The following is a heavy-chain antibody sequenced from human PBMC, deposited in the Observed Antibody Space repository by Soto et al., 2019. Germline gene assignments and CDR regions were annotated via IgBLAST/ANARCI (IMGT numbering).Heavy chain of an antibody. Sequence: GGSLRLSCAASGFTFSSYGMHWVRQAPGKGLEWVAVIWYDGSNKYYADSVKGRFTISRDNSKNTLYLQMNSLRAEDTAVYYCARGSYDFWSGYLDYYYMDVWGKGTTVTVSS. CDR1: GFTFSSYG. V-gene: IGHV3-33*01. CDR3: ARGSYDFWSGYLDYYYMDV. D-gene: IGHD3-3*01. CDR2: IWYDGSNK. J-gene: IGHJ6*03.